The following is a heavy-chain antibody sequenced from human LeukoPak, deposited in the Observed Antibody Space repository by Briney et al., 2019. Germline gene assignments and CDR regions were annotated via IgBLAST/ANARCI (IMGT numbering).Heavy chain of an antibody. Sequence: ASVKVSCKVSGYTLTELSMHWVRQAPGKGLEWMGGFDPEDGETIYAQKFQGRVTMTEDTSTDTAYMEPSSLRSEDTAVYYCAIGGAQGGYQNWFDPWGQGTLVTVSS. V-gene: IGHV1-24*01. CDR2: FDPEDGET. CDR1: GYTLTELS. CDR3: AIGGAQGGYQNWFDP. D-gene: IGHD3-16*01. J-gene: IGHJ5*02.